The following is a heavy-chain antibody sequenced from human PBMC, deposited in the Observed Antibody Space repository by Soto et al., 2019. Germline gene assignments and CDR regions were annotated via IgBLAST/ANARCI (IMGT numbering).Heavy chain of an antibody. Sequence: HPGGSLRLSCAASGFTFSNYAMSWVRQAPGKGQEWVSAIGGSGGSTYYADSVKGRFTISRDNSKNTLYLQMNSLRAEDTAVHYCAKDAPGIGTSFDCWGQGTVVTVSS. CDR2: IGGSGGST. CDR3: AKDAPGIGTSFDC. D-gene: IGHD6-13*01. J-gene: IGHJ4*02. V-gene: IGHV3-23*01. CDR1: GFTFSNYA.